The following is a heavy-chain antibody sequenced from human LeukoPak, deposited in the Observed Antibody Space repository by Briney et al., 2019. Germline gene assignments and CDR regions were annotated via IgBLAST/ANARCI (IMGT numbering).Heavy chain of an antibody. Sequence: SETLSLTCAVYGGSFSGYYWSWLRQPPGKGLEWIGEINHSGSTNYNPSLKSRVTISVDTSKNQFSLKLSSVTAADTAVYYCARLPRGLIRSYWGQGTLVTVSS. D-gene: IGHD3-16*01. CDR1: GGSFSGYY. CDR3: ARLPRGLIRSY. V-gene: IGHV4-34*01. J-gene: IGHJ4*02. CDR2: INHSGST.